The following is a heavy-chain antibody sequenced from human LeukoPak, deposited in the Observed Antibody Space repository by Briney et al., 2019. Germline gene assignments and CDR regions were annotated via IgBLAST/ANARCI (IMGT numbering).Heavy chain of an antibody. J-gene: IGHJ4*02. CDR3: ARGSQQVWGYHDY. D-gene: IGHD7-27*01. CDR1: GFTFNWYA. Sequence: GGSLRLSCVASGFTFNWYALHWVRQARGEGGECVSSINNDGTDIYYAKSVRGRFTISRDNSRNTLFLQMGSLRAEDMAVYYCARGSQQVWGYHDYWGQGTLVTVSS. CDR2: INNDGTDI. V-gene: IGHV3-64*01.